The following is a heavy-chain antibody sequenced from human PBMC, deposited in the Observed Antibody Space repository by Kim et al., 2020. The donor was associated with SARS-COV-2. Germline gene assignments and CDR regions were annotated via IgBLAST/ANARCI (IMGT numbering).Heavy chain of an antibody. Sequence: GGSLRLSCAASGFTLSSYWMHWVRRAPGKGLEWVSRINSDGTTTNYADSVKGRFTISRDNRKNTMSLQMSSLRAEDTALYYCARRSYSSGWYYFDLWGQGTLVTVSS. D-gene: IGHD6-19*01. CDR1: GFTLSSYW. CDR2: INSDGTTT. V-gene: IGHV3-74*01. J-gene: IGHJ4*02. CDR3: ARRSYSSGWYYFDL.